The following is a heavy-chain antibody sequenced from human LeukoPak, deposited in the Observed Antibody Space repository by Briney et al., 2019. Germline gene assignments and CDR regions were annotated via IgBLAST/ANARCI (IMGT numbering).Heavy chain of an antibody. V-gene: IGHV3-21*01. Sequence: GGSLRLSCAASGFTFSSYSMNWVRQAPGKGLEWVSSISSGGSYIYYADSVKGRFTISRDNAKNSLYLQMNSLRAEDTAVYYCARGGIADIVVVPRWGCGYFDYWGQGTLVTVSS. CDR3: ARGGIADIVVVPRWGCGYFDY. CDR2: ISSGGSYI. J-gene: IGHJ4*02. D-gene: IGHD2-2*01. CDR1: GFTFSSYS.